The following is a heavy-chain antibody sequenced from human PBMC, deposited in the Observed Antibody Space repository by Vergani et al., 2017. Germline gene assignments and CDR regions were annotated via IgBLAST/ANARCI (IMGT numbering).Heavy chain of an antibody. CDR1: GGSISSSSYY. J-gene: IGHJ4*02. CDR2: IYYSGST. D-gene: IGHD4-17*01. Sequence: QLQLQESGPGLVKPSETLSLTCTVSGGSISSSSYYWGWIRQPPGKGLEWIGSIYYSGSTNYNPSLKSRVTISVDTSKNQFSLKLSSVTAADTAVYYCARAARGDYGLSYYFDYWGQGTLVTVSS. V-gene: IGHV4-39*07. CDR3: ARAARGDYGLSYYFDY.